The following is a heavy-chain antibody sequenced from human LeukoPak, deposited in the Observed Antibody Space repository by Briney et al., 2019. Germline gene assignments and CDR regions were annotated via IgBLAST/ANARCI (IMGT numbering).Heavy chain of an antibody. V-gene: IGHV4-59*08. CDR3: ARHTTVVPPHYFDY. CDR2: IYYSGST. J-gene: IGHJ4*02. Sequence: PSETLSLTCTVSGGSISSYHWSWIRQPPGKGLEWIGYIYYSGSTNYNPSLKSRVTISLDTSKNQISLKLSSVTAADTAVYYCARHTTVVPPHYFDYWGQGTLVTVSS. D-gene: IGHD4-23*01. CDR1: GGSISSYH.